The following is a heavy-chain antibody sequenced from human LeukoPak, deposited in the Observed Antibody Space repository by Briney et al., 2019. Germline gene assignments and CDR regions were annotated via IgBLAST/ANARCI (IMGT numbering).Heavy chain of an antibody. CDR1: GYTFTGYY. CDR2: INPNSGGT. D-gene: IGHD3-22*01. V-gene: IGHV1-2*02. CDR3: ARVPSGYSYRYFDL. Sequence: ASVKVSCKASGYTFTGYYMHWVRQAPGQGLEWMGWINPNSGGTNYAQKFQGRVTMTRDTSISTAYMELSRLRSDDTAVYYCARVPSGYSYRYFDLWGRGTLVTVSS. J-gene: IGHJ2*01.